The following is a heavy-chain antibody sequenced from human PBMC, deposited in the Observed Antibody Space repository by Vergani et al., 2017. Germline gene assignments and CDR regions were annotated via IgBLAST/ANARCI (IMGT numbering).Heavy chain of an antibody. V-gene: IGHV3-21*01. CDR1: GFTFSSYS. CDR3: ARDLPPRRVPAAYRPNWFDP. Sequence: EVQLVESGGGLVKPGGSLRLSCAASGFTFSSYSMNWVRQAPGKGLEWVSSISSSSSYIYYADSVKGRFTISRDNAKNSLYLQMNSLRAEDTAVYYCARDLPPRRVPAAYRPNWFDPWGQGTLVTVSS. J-gene: IGHJ5*02. D-gene: IGHD2-2*01. CDR2: ISSSSSYI.